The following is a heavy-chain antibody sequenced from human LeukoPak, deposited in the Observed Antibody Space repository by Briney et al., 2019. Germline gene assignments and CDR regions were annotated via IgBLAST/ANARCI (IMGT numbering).Heavy chain of an antibody. CDR3: ARRELEQGSGYYSHNWFDP. D-gene: IGHD3-22*01. J-gene: IGHJ5*02. CDR1: GGSISSYY. Sequence: SETLSLTCNVSGGSISSYYWSWIRQPPGKGLEWIGYIYTSGSTNYNPSLKSRVTISVDTSKNQFSLKLSSVTAADTAVYYCARRELEQGSGYYSHNWFDPWGQGTLVTVSS. CDR2: IYTSGST. V-gene: IGHV4-4*09.